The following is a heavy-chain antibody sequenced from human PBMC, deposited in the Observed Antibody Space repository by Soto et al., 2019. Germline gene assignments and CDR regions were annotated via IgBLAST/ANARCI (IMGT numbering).Heavy chain of an antibody. J-gene: IGHJ4*02. CDR2: ISYDGSNK. D-gene: IGHD3-22*01. Sequence: LSLTCAASGFTFSSYAMHWVRQAPGKGLEWVAVISYDGSNKYYADSEKGRFTISRDNSKNTLYLQMNSLRAEDTAVYYCARTQTPHHYYDSSGYYFDYWGQGTLVTVSS. CDR1: GFTFSSYA. CDR3: ARTQTPHHYYDSSGYYFDY. V-gene: IGHV3-30*04.